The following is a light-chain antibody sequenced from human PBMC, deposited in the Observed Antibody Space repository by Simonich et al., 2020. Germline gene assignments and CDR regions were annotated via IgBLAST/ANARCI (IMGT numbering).Light chain of an antibody. V-gene: IGLV4-69*01. CDR2: LNSDASY. J-gene: IGLJ2*01. CDR3: QTWGTGSVV. CDR1: SGHSSYA. Sequence: QLVLTQSPSASASLGASVKFTFTLSSGHSSYAIAWHQQQPEKGPRYLMKLNSDASYSKGDGIPDRFSGSSSGAERYLTISSLQSEDEADYYCQTWGTGSVVFGGGTKLTVL.